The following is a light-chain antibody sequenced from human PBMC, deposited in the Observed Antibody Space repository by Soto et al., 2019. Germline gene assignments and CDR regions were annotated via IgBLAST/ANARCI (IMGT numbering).Light chain of an antibody. CDR1: QSVLYSSNNKNY. CDR2: WAS. CDR3: QQYYSTPQT. Sequence: DIVMTQSPDSLAVSLGERATINCKSSQSVLYSSNNKNYLAWYQQKPGQPPKLLIYWASTRESGVPDRFSGSRSGTDFTHTLSSLQAEDVAVYYCQQYYSTPQTFGQGTKVEIK. J-gene: IGKJ1*01. V-gene: IGKV4-1*01.